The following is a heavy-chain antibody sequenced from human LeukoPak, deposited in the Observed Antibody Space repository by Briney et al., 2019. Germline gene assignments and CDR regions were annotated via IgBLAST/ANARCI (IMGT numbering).Heavy chain of an antibody. J-gene: IGHJ4*02. CDR1: GDSVSSNSAA. D-gene: IGHD3-22*01. Sequence: SQTLSLTCAISGDSVSSNSAAWNWIRQSPSRGLERLGRTYYRSKWYNDYAVSVKSRITINPDTSKNQFPLQLNSVTPEDTAVYYCARDPGYDSSAYYPFYFDYWGQGTLVTVSS. CDR2: TYYRSKWYN. V-gene: IGHV6-1*01. CDR3: ARDPGYDSSAYYPFYFDY.